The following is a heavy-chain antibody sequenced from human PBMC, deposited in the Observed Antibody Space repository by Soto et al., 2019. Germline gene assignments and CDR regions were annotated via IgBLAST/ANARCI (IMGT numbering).Heavy chain of an antibody. CDR2: ISTYNGNT. J-gene: IGHJ4*02. D-gene: IGHD3-22*01. CDR1: GYSFTTYG. V-gene: IGHV1-18*01. Sequence: QVQLVQSGGEVEKPGASVKVSCKTSGYSFTTYGISWVRQAPGQGLDWMGWISTYNGNTKYTQRLQGRVTMTTDTTTSTAYMELRSLTSDDTAVYYCARGPTDYPDNSGNYFLDYWGQGTLVTVSS. CDR3: ARGPTDYPDNSGNYFLDY.